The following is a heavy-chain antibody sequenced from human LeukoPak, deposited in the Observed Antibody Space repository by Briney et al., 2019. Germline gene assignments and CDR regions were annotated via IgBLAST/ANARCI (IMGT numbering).Heavy chain of an antibody. D-gene: IGHD5-24*01. CDR1: GFTFSSYG. Sequence: GGSLRLSCAVSGFTFSSYGMHWVRQAPGKGLEWVAFIQYDGSEKYYADSVKGRFTMSRDNSKNTLYLQMNSPRTEDTAVYYCVKDEARWLHHGFDYWGQGTPVTVSS. CDR3: VKDEARWLHHGFDY. V-gene: IGHV3-30*02. CDR2: IQYDGSEK. J-gene: IGHJ4*02.